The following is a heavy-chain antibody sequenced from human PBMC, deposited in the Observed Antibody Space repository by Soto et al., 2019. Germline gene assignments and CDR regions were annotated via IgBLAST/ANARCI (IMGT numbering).Heavy chain of an antibody. J-gene: IGHJ4*02. Sequence: QVQLVQSGAEVRKPGASVKVSCKASGYTFSSYGISWVRQAPGQGLEWMGWISAYNDNTKYAENLQGRVTMTTDTFTSTAYMELGSLRSDDTAVYFCARDQMNGGRGVTTSDYWGQGTLVTVSS. CDR1: GYTFSSYG. CDR3: ARDQMNGGRGVTTSDY. CDR2: ISAYNDNT. D-gene: IGHD4-17*01. V-gene: IGHV1-18*04.